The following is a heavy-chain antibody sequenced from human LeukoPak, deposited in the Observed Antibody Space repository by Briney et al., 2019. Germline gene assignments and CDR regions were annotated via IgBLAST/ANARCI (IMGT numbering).Heavy chain of an antibody. Sequence: ASVKVSCKASGYTFTGYYMHWVRQAPGQGLEWMGRINPNSGGTNYAQKFQGRVTMTRDTSISTAYMELSRLRSDDTAVYYCARAPYNWNDPADYWGQGTPVTVSS. CDR3: ARAPYNWNDPADY. J-gene: IGHJ4*02. D-gene: IGHD1-1*01. CDR2: INPNSGGT. CDR1: GYTFTGYY. V-gene: IGHV1-2*06.